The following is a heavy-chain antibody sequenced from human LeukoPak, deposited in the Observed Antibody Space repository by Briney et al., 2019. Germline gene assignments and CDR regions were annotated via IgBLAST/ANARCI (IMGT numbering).Heavy chain of an antibody. D-gene: IGHD2-15*01. CDR2: IRYDGSRK. Sequence: GGSLRLSCAASGFTFSTYGMHWVRQAPGKGLEWVSFIRYDGSRKYYADSVKGRFTISRDNSKNTLYLQMNSLRAEDTAVYYCARKGEGGQKGDAFDIWGQGTMVTVSS. J-gene: IGHJ3*02. CDR3: ARKGEGGQKGDAFDI. V-gene: IGHV3-30*02. CDR1: GFTFSTYG.